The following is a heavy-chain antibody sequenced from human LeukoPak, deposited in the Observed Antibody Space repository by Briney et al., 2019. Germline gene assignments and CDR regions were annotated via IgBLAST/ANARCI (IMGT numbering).Heavy chain of an antibody. CDR1: GFTFSSYG. J-gene: IGHJ4*02. Sequence: GGSLRLSCAASGFTFSSYGMHWVRQAPGKGLEWVAVISYDGSNKYYADSVKGRFTISRDNSKNTLYLQMNSLRAEDTAVYYRAKEIAARPDYDDYWGQGTLVTVSS. CDR3: AKEIAARPDYDDY. D-gene: IGHD6-6*01. CDR2: ISYDGSNK. V-gene: IGHV3-30*18.